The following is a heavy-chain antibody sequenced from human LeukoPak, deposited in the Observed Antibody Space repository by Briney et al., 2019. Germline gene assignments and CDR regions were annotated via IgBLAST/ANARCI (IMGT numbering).Heavy chain of an antibody. V-gene: IGHV1-2*02. CDR2: MNPNSGDT. Sequence: GASVKVSCKASGYTFTDYYIHWVRQAPGQGLEWMAWMNPNSGDTSYAHQGRVTMTRDTSISTAYMELSRLRSDDTAVYYCARWLQLNAFDIWGQGTMVTVSS. CDR1: GYTFTDYY. J-gene: IGHJ3*02. CDR3: ARWLQLNAFDI. D-gene: IGHD5-24*01.